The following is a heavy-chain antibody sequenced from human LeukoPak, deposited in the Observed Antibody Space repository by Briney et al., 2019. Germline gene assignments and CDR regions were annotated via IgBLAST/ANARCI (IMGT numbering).Heavy chain of an antibody. CDR3: AKDLAPPLRFLEWLPLPDY. J-gene: IGHJ4*02. D-gene: IGHD3-3*01. V-gene: IGHV3-30*18. CDR1: GFTFRSYG. CDR2: ISYDGSKK. Sequence: GESLRLSCAASGFTFRSYGMHWVRQAPGKGLEWVTIISYDGSKKYYADSVKGRFTISRDNSKNTLYLQMNSLRAEDTAVYYCAKDLAPPLRFLEWLPLPDYWGQGTLVTVSS.